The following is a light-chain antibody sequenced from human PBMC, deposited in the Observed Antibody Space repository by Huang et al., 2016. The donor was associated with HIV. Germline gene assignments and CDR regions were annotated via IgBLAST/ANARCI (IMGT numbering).Light chain of an antibody. Sequence: DIQMTQSPSSLSTSVGDRVTITCRASQGAGNSLAWYQQKPGKVPKLLIYAASTLRSGVPSRFSGSGSGTEFTLTISGLQPEDVATYYCQKYNSAPYTFGQGTRLVIK. CDR1: QGAGNS. J-gene: IGKJ2*01. CDR2: AAS. CDR3: QKYNSAPYT. V-gene: IGKV1-27*01.